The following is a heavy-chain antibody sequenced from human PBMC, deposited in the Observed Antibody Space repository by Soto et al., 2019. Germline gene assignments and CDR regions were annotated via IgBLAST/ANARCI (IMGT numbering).Heavy chain of an antibody. J-gene: IGHJ4*02. CDR2: INHSGST. Sequence: SETLSLTCAVYGGSFSGYYWSWIRQPPGKGLEWIGEINHSGSTNYNPSLKSRVTISVDTSKNQFSLKLSSVTAADTAWYYCARGTPLIGYSSSWYNPAVAGTRVRSKAGFDYWGQGTLVTVSS. CDR3: ARGTPLIGYSSSWYNPAVAGTRVRSKAGFDY. D-gene: IGHD6-13*01. CDR1: GGSFSGYY. V-gene: IGHV4-34*01.